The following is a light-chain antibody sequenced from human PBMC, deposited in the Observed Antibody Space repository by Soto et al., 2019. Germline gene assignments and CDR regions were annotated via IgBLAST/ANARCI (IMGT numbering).Light chain of an antibody. CDR3: QQYYSTPQT. V-gene: IGKV4-1*01. J-gene: IGKJ1*01. CDR1: QSVLYSSNNKNY. Sequence: DIVMTQSPDSLAVSLGERATFNCKSSQSVLYSSNNKNYLAWYQQKPGQPPKLLIYWASTRESGVPDRFSGRGSGTDFTLTIRSLQAEDVAVYYCQQYYSTPQTFGQGTKVEIK. CDR2: WAS.